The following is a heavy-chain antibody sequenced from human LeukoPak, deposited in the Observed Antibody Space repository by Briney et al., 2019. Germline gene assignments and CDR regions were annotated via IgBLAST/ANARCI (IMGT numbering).Heavy chain of an antibody. CDR2: IWHDGVNK. D-gene: IGHD4-11*01. V-gene: IGHV3-33*01. J-gene: IGHJ4*02. Sequence: PGGSLRLSCEASGFTFSSYGMHWVRQAPGKGLEWAAVIWHDGVNKYYAASVKGRFTISRDNSKNTLYLQMNSLRAEDTAVYYCVRSPFSNGYWGQGTLVTVSS. CDR1: GFTFSSYG. CDR3: VRSPFSNGY.